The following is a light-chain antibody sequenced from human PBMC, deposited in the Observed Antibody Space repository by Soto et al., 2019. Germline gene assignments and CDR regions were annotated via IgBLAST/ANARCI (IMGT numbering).Light chain of an antibody. Sequence: QSVLTQPPSVSGAPGQRITISCTGTSSNVGAGYDVHWYQHLPGRAPRLLVYGYKNRASGILDRFSVSRSGTSDSLAITGLQAEDEAEYFCQSFDISLRGFVFGGGTKVTVL. CDR3: QSFDISLRGFV. V-gene: IGLV1-40*02. CDR2: GYK. CDR1: SSNVGAGYD. J-gene: IGLJ1*01.